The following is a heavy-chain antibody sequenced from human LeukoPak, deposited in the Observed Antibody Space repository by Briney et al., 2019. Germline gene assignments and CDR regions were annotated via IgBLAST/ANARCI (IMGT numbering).Heavy chain of an antibody. CDR1: GFTFNNYA. CDR3: ARDITVHQDYYGMDV. Sequence: GGSLRLSCAASGFTFNNYAMSWVRQAPGKGLEWVSSISGNGGTTEYADSVKGRFTISRDNSKNTLHLQMNSLRAEDTAVYYCARDITVHQDYYGMDVWGQGTTVTVSS. D-gene: IGHD2-2*01. CDR2: ISGNGGTT. V-gene: IGHV3-23*01. J-gene: IGHJ6*02.